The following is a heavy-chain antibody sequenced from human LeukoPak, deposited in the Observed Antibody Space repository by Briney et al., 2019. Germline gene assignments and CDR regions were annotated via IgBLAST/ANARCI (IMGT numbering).Heavy chain of an antibody. CDR3: AKLREWELPDLFDY. Sequence: GGSLRLSCAASGFPFSTYWMSWVRQAPGKGLEWVANINQDGTEKYYVDSVKGRFTISRDNSKNTLYLQMNSLRAEDTAVYYCAKLREWELPDLFDYWGQGTLVTVSS. D-gene: IGHD1-26*01. CDR2: INQDGTEK. J-gene: IGHJ4*02. V-gene: IGHV3-7*03. CDR1: GFPFSTYW.